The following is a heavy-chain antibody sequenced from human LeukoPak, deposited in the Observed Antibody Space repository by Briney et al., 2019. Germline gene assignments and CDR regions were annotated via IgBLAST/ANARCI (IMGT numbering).Heavy chain of an antibody. CDR2: INSDGSST. D-gene: IGHD6-6*01. V-gene: IGHV3-74*01. CDR3: ARDYARNDAFDI. Sequence: GGSLRLSCAASGFTFSSYWMHWVRQAPGKGLVWVSRINSDGSSTDYADSVKGRFTISRDNAKNSLYLQMNSLRAEDTAVYYCARDYARNDAFDIWGQGTMVTVSS. J-gene: IGHJ3*02. CDR1: GFTFSSYW.